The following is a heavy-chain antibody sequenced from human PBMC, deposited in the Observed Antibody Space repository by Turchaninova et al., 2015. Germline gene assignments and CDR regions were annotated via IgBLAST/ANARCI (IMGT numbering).Heavy chain of an antibody. D-gene: IGHD5-18*01. CDR1: GTSISTTTW. CDR3: ARVDTVMVVFY. V-gene: IGHV4-4*02. Sequence: QVQLQESGPGLVKPSGTLSLTRAVSGTSISTTTWWIWVPQAPGKGLEWIGQIYHNGKTNYNPSLESRLTMSVDKSKNQFSLRLTSVTAADTAVYYCARVDTVMVVFYWGQGTLVTVSS. CDR2: IYHNGKT. J-gene: IGHJ4*02.